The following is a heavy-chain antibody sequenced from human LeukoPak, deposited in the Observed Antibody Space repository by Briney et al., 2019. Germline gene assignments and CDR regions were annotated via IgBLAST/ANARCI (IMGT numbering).Heavy chain of an antibody. CDR1: GFTFSSYA. V-gene: IGHV3-23*01. D-gene: IGHD3-9*01. J-gene: IGHJ4*02. Sequence: QPGGSLRLSCAASGFTFSSYAMSWVRQAPGKGLEWVSAISGSGGSTYYADSVKGRFTISRDNSKNTLYLQMNSLRAEDTAVYYCAKVALISLFDWLLSAFDYWGQGTLVTVSS. CDR2: ISGSGGST. CDR3: AKVALISLFDWLLSAFDY.